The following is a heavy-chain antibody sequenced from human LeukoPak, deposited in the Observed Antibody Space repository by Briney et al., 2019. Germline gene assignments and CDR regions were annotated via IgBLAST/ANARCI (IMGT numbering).Heavy chain of an antibody. V-gene: IGHV3-20*04. CDR3: ARDKGCGGDCYYFDY. D-gene: IGHD2-21*01. CDR1: GFTFDVYG. CDR2: INGNGAST. Sequence: GGSLRLSCAASGFTFDVYGMSWVRQGPGKGLEWVSGINGNGASTGYIDSVKGRFTISRGNAKNSLYLQMDNLRAEDTALYYCARDKGCGGDCYYFDYWGQGALVTVSS. J-gene: IGHJ4*02.